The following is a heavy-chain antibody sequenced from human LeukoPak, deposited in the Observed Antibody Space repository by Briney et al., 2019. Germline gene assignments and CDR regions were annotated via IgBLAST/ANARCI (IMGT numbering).Heavy chain of an antibody. CDR3: AKTIWFGELWFYFDY. V-gene: IGHV3-23*01. Sequence: GGSLRLSCAASGFTFSSNGMSWVRQAPGKGLEWVSAISGSGGSTYYADSVKGRFTISRDHSKNTLYLQMNSLRAEDTAVYYCAKTIWFGELWFYFDYWGQGTLVTVSS. D-gene: IGHD3-10*01. CDR1: GFTFSSNG. CDR2: ISGSGGST. J-gene: IGHJ4*02.